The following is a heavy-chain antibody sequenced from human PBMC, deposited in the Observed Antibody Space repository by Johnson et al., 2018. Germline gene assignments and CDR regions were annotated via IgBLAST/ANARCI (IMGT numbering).Heavy chain of an antibody. V-gene: IGHV1-69*12. CDR1: GGPFNDFT. CDR2: IIPMFGTT. Sequence: QVQLVQSGAEVKRPGSSVKVSCKASGGPFNDFTISWVRQVPGQGLEWMGGIIPMFGTTHFAQKFQGRVPVTADESTSTAYMELSRLGSEDTAVYYCAGDPFVVRGVMAHAFDIWGQGTMVTVSS. CDR3: AGDPFVVRGVMAHAFDI. D-gene: IGHD3-10*01. J-gene: IGHJ3*02.